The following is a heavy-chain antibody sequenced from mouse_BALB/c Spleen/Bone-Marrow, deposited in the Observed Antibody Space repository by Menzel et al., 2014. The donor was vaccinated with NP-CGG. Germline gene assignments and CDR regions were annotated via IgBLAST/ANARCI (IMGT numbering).Heavy chain of an antibody. CDR1: GFNIKDTY. CDR3: ASYYYGSSSFAY. J-gene: IGHJ3*01. V-gene: IGHV14-3*02. Sequence: VQLQQPGAELVKPGASVKLSCTASGFNIKDTYMHWVKQRPEQGLEWIGRIDPANGNTKYDPKFQGKATITADTSSNTVYLQHSSLTSEDTAVYYCASYYYGSSSFAYWGQGTLVTVSA. D-gene: IGHD1-1*01. CDR2: IDPANGNT.